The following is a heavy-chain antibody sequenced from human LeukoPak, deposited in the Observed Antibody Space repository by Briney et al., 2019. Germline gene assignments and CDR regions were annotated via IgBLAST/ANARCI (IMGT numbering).Heavy chain of an antibody. Sequence: GGSLRPSCAASGFTFSSYSMNWVRQSPGKGLEWLSYIAPSSSPIYYADSVKGRFTISRDNAKNSLYLQMNSLRAEDTAVYYCARDKRYGWELPTDFDYWGQGTLVTVSS. CDR1: GFTFSSYS. CDR3: ARDKRYGWELPTDFDY. J-gene: IGHJ4*02. V-gene: IGHV3-21*05. CDR2: IAPSSSPI. D-gene: IGHD1-26*01.